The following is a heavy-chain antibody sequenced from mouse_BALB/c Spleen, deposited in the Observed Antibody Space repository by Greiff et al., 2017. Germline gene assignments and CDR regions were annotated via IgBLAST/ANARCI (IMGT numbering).Heavy chain of an antibody. D-gene: IGHD2-2*01. V-gene: IGHV5-6-3*01. CDR1: GFTFSSYG. CDR3: ARDWLWLRRDYYFDY. Sequence: EVQRVESGGGLVQPGGSLKLSCAASGFTFSSYGMSWVRQTPDKRLELVATINSNGGSTYYPDSVKGRFTISRDNAKNTLYLQMSSLKSEDTAMYYCARDWLWLRRDYYFDYWGQGTTLTVSS. J-gene: IGHJ2*01. CDR2: INSNGGST.